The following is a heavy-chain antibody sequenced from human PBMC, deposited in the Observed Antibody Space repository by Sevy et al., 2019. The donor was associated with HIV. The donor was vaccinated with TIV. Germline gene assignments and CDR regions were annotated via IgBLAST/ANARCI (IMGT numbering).Heavy chain of an antibody. Sequence: GGSLRLSCAASGFTFSSYGMHWVRQAPGKGLEWVAVIWYDGSNKYYADSVKGRFTISRDNSKNTLYLQMNSLRAEDTAVYYCARDSDTAMVTGAFDIWGQGTMVTVSS. V-gene: IGHV3-33*01. D-gene: IGHD5-18*01. CDR2: IWYDGSNK. J-gene: IGHJ3*02. CDR3: ARDSDTAMVTGAFDI. CDR1: GFTFSSYG.